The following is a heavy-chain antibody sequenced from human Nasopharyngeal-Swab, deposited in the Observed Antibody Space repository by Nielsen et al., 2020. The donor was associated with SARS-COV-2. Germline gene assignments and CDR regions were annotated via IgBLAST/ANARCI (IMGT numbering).Heavy chain of an antibody. V-gene: IGHV4-39*07. J-gene: IGHJ4*02. CDR2: INHSGGT. CDR1: GGSISSGGYY. CDR3: ARGGIAARPDYFDY. D-gene: IGHD6-6*01. Sequence: SETLSLTCTVSGGSISSGGYYWSWIRQPPGKGLEWIGEINHSGGTNYNPSLKSRVTISVDTSKNQFSLKLSSVTAADTAVYYCARGGIAARPDYFDYWGQGTLVTVSS.